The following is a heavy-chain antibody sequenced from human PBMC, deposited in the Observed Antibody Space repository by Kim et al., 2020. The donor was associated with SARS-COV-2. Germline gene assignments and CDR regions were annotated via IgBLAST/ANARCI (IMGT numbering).Heavy chain of an antibody. D-gene: IGHD3-22*01. Sequence: GGSLRLSCAASGFTVSGNYMTWVRQAPGKGLEWVSLIYSGGDTYYADSVKGRLSISRDNSKNTLFLQMNSLRVEDTAAYYCARENYDSSAYHYYFDLWG. CDR3: ARENYDSSAYHYYFDL. CDR1: GFTVSGNY. CDR2: IYSGGDT. J-gene: IGHJ4*01. V-gene: IGHV3-53*01.